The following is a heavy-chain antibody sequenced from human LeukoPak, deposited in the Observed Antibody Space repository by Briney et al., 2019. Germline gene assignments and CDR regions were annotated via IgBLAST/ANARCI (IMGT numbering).Heavy chain of an antibody. CDR2: INPSGGST. J-gene: IGHJ4*02. CDR1: GYTFTGYY. Sequence: ASVTVSCKASGYTFTGYYMHWVRQAPGQGLEWMGVINPSGGSTRYAQKFQGRVTMTGDPSTRTVYMELSSLTPDDTAVYYCARGTTDAYWGQGTPVTVSS. CDR3: ARGTTDAY. D-gene: IGHD1-1*01. V-gene: IGHV1-46*01.